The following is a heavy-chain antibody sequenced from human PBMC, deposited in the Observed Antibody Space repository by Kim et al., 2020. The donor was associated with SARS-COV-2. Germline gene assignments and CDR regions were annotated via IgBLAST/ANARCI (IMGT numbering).Heavy chain of an antibody. J-gene: IGHJ6*02. Sequence: SVKVSCKASGGTFSSYAISWVRQAPGQGLEWMGGIIPIFGTANYAQKFQGRVTITADESTSTAYMELSSLRSEDTAVYYCARGVVPAADVYYYYGMDVWGQGTTVTVSS. CDR1: GGTFSSYA. CDR3: ARGVVPAADVYYYYGMDV. V-gene: IGHV1-69*13. D-gene: IGHD2-2*01. CDR2: IIPIFGTA.